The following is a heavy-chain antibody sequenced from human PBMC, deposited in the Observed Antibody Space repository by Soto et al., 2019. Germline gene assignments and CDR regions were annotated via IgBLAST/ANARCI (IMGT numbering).Heavy chain of an antibody. D-gene: IGHD6-13*01. Sequence: GVSLRVSCAASEFTISSYAMSCVRKAPGKGLEWVSAISGSGGSTYYADSVKGRFTISRDNSKNTLYLQMNSLRAEDTAVYYCALLIAAAGNFDYWGQGTLVTVSS. CDR1: EFTISSYA. CDR2: ISGSGGST. J-gene: IGHJ4*02. V-gene: IGHV3-23*01. CDR3: ALLIAAAGNFDY.